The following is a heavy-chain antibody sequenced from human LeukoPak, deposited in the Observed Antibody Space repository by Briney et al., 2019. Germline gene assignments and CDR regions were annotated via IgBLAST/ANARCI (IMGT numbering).Heavy chain of an antibody. D-gene: IGHD5-24*01. CDR2: IYSGGNT. CDR3: ARGSSGWLQLGT. CDR1: GFIFSQYS. V-gene: IGHV3-53*01. Sequence: GGSLRLSCAASGFIFSQYSMNWVRQAPGKGLEWVSVIYSGGNTYYADSVKGRFTISRDNSNNTLYLQMNSLRAEDTAVYYCARGSSGWLQLGTWGQGTLVTVSS. J-gene: IGHJ5*02.